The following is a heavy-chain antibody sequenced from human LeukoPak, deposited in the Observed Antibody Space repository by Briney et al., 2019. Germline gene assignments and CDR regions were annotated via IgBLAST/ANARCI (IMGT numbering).Heavy chain of an antibody. CDR2: INPSGGST. CDR1: GYTFTRYY. D-gene: IGHD2-21*02. CDR3: ARVGCGGDCYADAFDI. V-gene: IGHV1-46*01. Sequence: ASVKVSCKASGYTFTRYYMHWVRQAPGQGLEWMGIINPSGGSTSYAQKFQGRVTMTRDTSTSTVYMELSSLRSEDTAIYYRARVGCGGDCYADAFDIWGQGTMVTVSS. J-gene: IGHJ3*02.